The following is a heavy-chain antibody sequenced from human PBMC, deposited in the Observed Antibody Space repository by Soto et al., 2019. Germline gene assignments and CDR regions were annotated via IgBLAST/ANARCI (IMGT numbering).Heavy chain of an antibody. V-gene: IGHV1-2*02. CDR2: LSPYSGVT. Sequence: QVHLVQTGVEVRKPGASVKVSCTPSGYTFSDFYINWVRQAPGQGLEWMGCLSPYSGVTMTAQRFEGRCTMATNTSISTAYMYLSSLRYDDTALYYCARVSRITLFGVPSLSLQGLDVWGQGTTVIVSS. CDR3: ARVSRITLFGVPSLSLQGLDV. J-gene: IGHJ6*02. D-gene: IGHD3-3*01. CDR1: GYTFSDFY.